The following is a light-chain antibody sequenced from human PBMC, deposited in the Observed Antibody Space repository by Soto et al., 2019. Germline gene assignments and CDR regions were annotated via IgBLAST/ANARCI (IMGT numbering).Light chain of an antibody. CDR2: DAS. CDR3: QQRRNWPQLT. V-gene: IGKV3-11*01. J-gene: IGKJ4*01. CDR1: QSVSSY. Sequence: EIVLTQSPATLSLSPGERATLSCRASQSVSSYLAWYQQKPGQAPRLLIYDASNRATGIPARFSGSGSGTDFTLTISSLAPEDFAVYYCQQRRNWPQLTFGGGTKGEIK.